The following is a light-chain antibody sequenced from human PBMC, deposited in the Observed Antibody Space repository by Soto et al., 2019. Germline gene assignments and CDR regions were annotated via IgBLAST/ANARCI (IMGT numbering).Light chain of an antibody. Sequence: QSALTQPASVSGSPGQSITISCTGTSSDVGGYNYVSWYQQHTGKAPKLMIYDVSHRPSGVSNRFSGSKSGNTASLTIFRLEDEDEADYYCCSYRSSSPVFGGGTKLTVL. CDR3: CSYRSSSPV. CDR1: SSDVGGYNY. J-gene: IGLJ2*01. CDR2: DVS. V-gene: IGLV2-14*01.